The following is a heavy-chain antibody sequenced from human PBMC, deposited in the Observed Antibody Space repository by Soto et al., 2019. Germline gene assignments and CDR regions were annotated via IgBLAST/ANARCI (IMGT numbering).Heavy chain of an antibody. CDR2: ITDTGGDA. D-gene: IGHD3-10*01. CDR1: GLTFGSRA. V-gene: IGHV3-23*01. CDR3: ARGSTDSYPGSRIFDF. J-gene: IGHJ4*02. Sequence: GGSLRLSCVASGLTFGSRAMSWVRQAPGEGLQWVSTITDTGGDAKYADSVRVRFVISRDNSKKTLYLQMTSLTAEDSAMYFCARGSTDSYPGSRIFDFWGRGTLVTVSS.